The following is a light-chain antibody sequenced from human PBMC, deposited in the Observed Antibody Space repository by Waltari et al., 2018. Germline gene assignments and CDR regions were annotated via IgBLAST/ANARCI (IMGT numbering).Light chain of an antibody. V-gene: IGLV2-14*03. CDR1: RSDVGGYNF. CDR2: DVS. CDR3: SSYRRSSTYVL. J-gene: IGLJ2*01. Sequence: QSALTQPASVSGSPGQSITISCSGIRSDVGGYNFVSWYQQHPGKAPKLLIFDVSNQPSGVSNRFSGSKSGNTASLTISGLQPEDEADYYCSSYRRSSTYVLLGGGTKLTVL.